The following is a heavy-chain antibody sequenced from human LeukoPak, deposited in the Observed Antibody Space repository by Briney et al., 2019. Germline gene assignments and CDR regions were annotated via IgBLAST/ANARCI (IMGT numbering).Heavy chain of an antibody. CDR2: IIPIFGTA. CDR3: ARDYGSGSYYGFDY. J-gene: IGHJ4*02. Sequence: SVKVSCKASGGTFSSYAISLVRQAPGQGLEWMGRIIPIFGTANYAQKFQGRVTITTDESTSTAYMELSSLRSEDTAVYYCARDYGSGSYYGFDYWGQGTLVTASS. D-gene: IGHD3-10*01. V-gene: IGHV1-69*05. CDR1: GGTFSSYA.